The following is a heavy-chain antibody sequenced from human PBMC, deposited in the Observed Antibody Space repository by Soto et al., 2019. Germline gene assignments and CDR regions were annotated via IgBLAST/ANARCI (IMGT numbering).Heavy chain of an antibody. CDR1: GGSISSGGYS. CDR3: ARGGDAYEGSGSLSLVDYFDY. J-gene: IGHJ4*02. V-gene: IGHV4-30-2*01. D-gene: IGHD3-10*01. CDR2: IYHSGST. Sequence: QLQLQESGSGLVKPSQTLSLTCAVSGGSISSGGYSWSWIRQPPGKGLEWIGYIYHSGSTYYNPSRKGRLAISVDRSKNQFSLKLSSVTAADTAVYYCARGGDAYEGSGSLSLVDYFDYWGQGTLVTVSS.